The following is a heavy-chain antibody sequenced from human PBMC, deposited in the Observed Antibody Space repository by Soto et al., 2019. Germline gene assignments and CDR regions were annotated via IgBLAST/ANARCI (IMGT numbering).Heavy chain of an antibody. D-gene: IGHD2-2*01. Sequence: ASVKVSCKASGYTFTSYGISWVRQAPGQGLEWMGWISAYNGNTNYAQKLQGRVTMTTDTSTSTAYIELRSLRSDDTAVYYCARVCSSTSCSDYWGQGTLVTVSS. CDR3: ARVCSSTSCSDY. V-gene: IGHV1-18*01. CDR1: GYTFTSYG. CDR2: ISAYNGNT. J-gene: IGHJ4*02.